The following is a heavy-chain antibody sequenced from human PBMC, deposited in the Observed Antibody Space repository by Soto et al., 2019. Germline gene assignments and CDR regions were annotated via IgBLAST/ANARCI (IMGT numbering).Heavy chain of an antibody. CDR2: IYHSGST. CDR3: ARGNVVANDY. CDR1: DGSISSGGYS. D-gene: IGHD2-21*01. V-gene: IGHV4-30-2*01. Sequence: LQLQESGSGLVKPSQTLSLTCAVSDGSISSGGYSWSWIRQPPGKGLEWIGYIYHSGSTYYNPSLKSRVTISADRSKNQFSLKLSSVTAAATAVYYCARGNVVANDYWGQGTLVTVSS. J-gene: IGHJ4*02.